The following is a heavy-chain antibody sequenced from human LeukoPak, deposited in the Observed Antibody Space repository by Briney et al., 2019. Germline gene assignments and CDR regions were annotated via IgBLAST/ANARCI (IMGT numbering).Heavy chain of an antibody. V-gene: IGHV3-11*01. Sequence: GGSLRLSCAASGFTFSDYYMSWIRQAPGKGLGWVSYISSSGSTIYYADPVKGRFTISRDNAKNSLYLQMNSLRAEDTAVYYCARDRSTAVAGPEGYWGQGTLVAVSS. CDR1: GFTFSDYY. D-gene: IGHD6-19*01. CDR2: ISSSGSTI. J-gene: IGHJ4*02. CDR3: ARDRSTAVAGPEGY.